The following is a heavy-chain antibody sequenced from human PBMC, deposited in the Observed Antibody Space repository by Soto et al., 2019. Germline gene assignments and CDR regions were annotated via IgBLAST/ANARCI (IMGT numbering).Heavy chain of an antibody. J-gene: IGHJ5*02. CDR3: ARERGRSIAARPYNWFDP. CDR1: GGSISSGDYY. D-gene: IGHD6-6*01. Sequence: SETLSLTCTVSGGSISSGDYYWSWVRQPPGKGLEWIGYIYYSGSTYYNPSLKSRVTISVDTSKNQFSLKLSSVTAADTAVYYCARERGRSIAARPYNWFDPWGQGTLVTVSS. CDR2: IYYSGST. V-gene: IGHV4-30-4*01.